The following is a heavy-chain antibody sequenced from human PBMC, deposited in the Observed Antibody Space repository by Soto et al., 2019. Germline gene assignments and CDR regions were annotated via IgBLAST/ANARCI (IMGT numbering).Heavy chain of an antibody. V-gene: IGHV3-21*01. Sequence: EVQLVESGGGLVKPGGSLRLSCAASGFTFRRYSMNWVRQAPGKGLEWVSSISSSSSYIYYADSVKCRFTISRDNAKNSLYLQMNSLRAEDTAVYYCARDQRYSSPYYYYYYMDVWGKGTTVTVSS. D-gene: IGHD4-4*01. CDR2: ISSSSSYI. J-gene: IGHJ6*03. CDR3: ARDQRYSSPYYYYYYMDV. CDR1: GFTFRRYS.